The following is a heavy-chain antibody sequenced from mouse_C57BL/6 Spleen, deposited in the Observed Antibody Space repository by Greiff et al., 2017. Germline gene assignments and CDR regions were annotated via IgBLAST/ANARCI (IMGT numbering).Heavy chain of an antibody. CDR1: GFSLTSSG. D-gene: IGHD4-1*01. CDR3: GRQGTGTSGYFDY. Sequence: QVQLKQSGPGLVQPSQSLSITCTVSGFSLTSSGVHWVRQSPGKGLGWLGVIWSGESTDYNAAFIFRLSISKDNSKCQVFFKMNSLQADDTAIYYCGRQGTGTSGYFDYWGQGTTLTVAS. V-gene: IGHV2-2*01. CDR2: IWSGEST. J-gene: IGHJ2*01.